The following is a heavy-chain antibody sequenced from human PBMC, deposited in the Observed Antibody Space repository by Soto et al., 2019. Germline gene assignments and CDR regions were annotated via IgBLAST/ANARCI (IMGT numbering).Heavy chain of an antibody. J-gene: IGHJ3*01. CDR1: GGSISSGGYY. CDR3: ARDLSPYYYDSSGSL. V-gene: IGHV4-31*03. Sequence: SGTLSLTCTVSGGSISSGGYYWSWIRQHPGKGLEWIGYIYYSGSTYYNPSLKSRVTISVDTSKNQFSLKLSSVTAADTAVYYCARDLSPYYYDSSGSLWGQGTMVTVSS. CDR2: IYYSGST. D-gene: IGHD3-22*01.